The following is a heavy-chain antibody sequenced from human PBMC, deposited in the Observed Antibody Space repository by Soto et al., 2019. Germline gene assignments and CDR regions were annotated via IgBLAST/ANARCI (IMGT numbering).Heavy chain of an antibody. J-gene: IGHJ5*02. Sequence: PSETLSLTCAISGDSVSSNSAAWNWIRQSPSRGLAWLGRTYYRSKWYSDYAVSVKSRITINPDTSKKQFSLQLNSVTPEDTAVYYCAIGGLTGTTWEVNWFGPWGQGTLVTVSS. CDR2: TYYRSKWYS. CDR3: AIGGLTGTTWEVNWFGP. V-gene: IGHV6-1*01. CDR1: GDSVSSNSAA. D-gene: IGHD1-7*01.